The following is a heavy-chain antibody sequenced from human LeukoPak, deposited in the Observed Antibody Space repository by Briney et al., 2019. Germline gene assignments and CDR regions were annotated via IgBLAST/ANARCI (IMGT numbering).Heavy chain of an antibody. Sequence: GGSLRLSCAVSGFSVSDKSLSWVRQAPGKGLEWVSLIYSDGQTFYSESVKGRFAISRDTSKNTLFLQMNSLRVEDTAMYFCANYYYDKDDDSWGQGTLVTVSS. J-gene: IGHJ5*01. CDR1: GFSVSDKS. V-gene: IGHV3-53*01. CDR3: ANYYYDKDDDS. CDR2: IYSDGQT. D-gene: IGHD3-22*01.